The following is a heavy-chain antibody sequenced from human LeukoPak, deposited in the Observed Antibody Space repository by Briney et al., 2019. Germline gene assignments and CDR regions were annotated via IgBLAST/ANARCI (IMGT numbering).Heavy chain of an antibody. D-gene: IGHD3-22*01. CDR2: LSSDGRTQ. J-gene: IGHJ4*02. CDR1: GFSLSSFA. CDR3: ARGAPGVVAFDH. V-gene: IGHV3-30*04. Sequence: GGSLRLSCVVSGFSLSSFAMHWVRQAPGKGLEWVTILSSDGRTQNHADSVRGRFTVSRDDSKQTVCLQMNSLRREDTAIYYCARGAPGVVAFDHWGQGALVTVSS.